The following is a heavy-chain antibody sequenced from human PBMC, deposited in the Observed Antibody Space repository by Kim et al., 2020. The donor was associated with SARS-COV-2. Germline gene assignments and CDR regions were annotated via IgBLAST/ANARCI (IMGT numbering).Heavy chain of an antibody. V-gene: IGHV3-21*01. CDR1: GFTFSSYS. D-gene: IGHD3-3*01. Sequence: GGSLRLSCAASGFTFSSYSMNWVRQAPGKGLEWVSSISSSSYIYYADSVKGRFTISRDNAKNSLYLQMNSLRAEDTAVYYCARLMSATIFGVVIPSHYYYGMDVWGQGTTVTVSS. CDR2: ISSSSYI. CDR3: ARLMSATIFGVVIPSHYYYGMDV. J-gene: IGHJ6*02.